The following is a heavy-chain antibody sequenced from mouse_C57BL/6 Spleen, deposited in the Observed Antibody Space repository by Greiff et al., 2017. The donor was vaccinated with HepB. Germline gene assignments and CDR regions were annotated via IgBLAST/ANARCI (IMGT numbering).Heavy chain of an antibody. Sequence: QVQLQQSGAELVKPGASVKLSCKASGYTFTSYWMQWVKQRPGQGLEWIGEIDPSDSYTNYNQKFKGKATLTVDTSSSTAYMQLSSLTSEDSAVYYCARGWGNLDYWGQGTTLTVSS. J-gene: IGHJ2*01. D-gene: IGHD2-1*01. V-gene: IGHV1-50*01. CDR1: GYTFTSYW. CDR3: ARGWGNLDY. CDR2: IDPSDSYT.